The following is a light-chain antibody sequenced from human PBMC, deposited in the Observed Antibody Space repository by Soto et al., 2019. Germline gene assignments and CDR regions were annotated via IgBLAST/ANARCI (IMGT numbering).Light chain of an antibody. CDR1: SSDVGSYNR. CDR3: SSYTSTSAPYV. Sequence: QSVLTQPPSVSGSPGQSVTISCTGTSSDVGSYNRVSWYQQPPGTAPKLMIYEVNNRPSGVPDRFSGSKSGSTASLTISGLQAEDEADYYCSSYTSTSAPYVFGTGTKVTVL. V-gene: IGLV2-18*02. J-gene: IGLJ1*01. CDR2: EVN.